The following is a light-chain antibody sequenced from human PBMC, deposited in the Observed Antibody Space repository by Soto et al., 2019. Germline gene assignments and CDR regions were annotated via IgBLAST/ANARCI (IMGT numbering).Light chain of an antibody. CDR1: QNINSRY. CDR3: QQFGSSPGFT. V-gene: IGKV3-20*01. Sequence: EIVLTQSPGTLSLSPGERATLSCRASQNINSRYLAWYQQKPGQAPRLLIYGASSRATGIPDRFSGSGSGTDFTLPISRLEPEGFAVYYCQQFGSSPGFTFGPGTKVDIK. CDR2: GAS. J-gene: IGKJ3*01.